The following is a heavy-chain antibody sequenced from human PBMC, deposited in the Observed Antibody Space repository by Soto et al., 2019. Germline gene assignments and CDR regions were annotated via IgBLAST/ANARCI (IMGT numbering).Heavy chain of an antibody. V-gene: IGHV4-31*03. D-gene: IGHD1-1*01. CDR2: IYYSGSA. J-gene: IGHJ4*02. Sequence: QVQLQESGPGLVKPSQTLSLTCTVSGGSISSGSYYWSWIRQHPGKGLEWIGYIYYSGSAYYNPSLKRRVTISVDTSKNQFSLKLSSVTAADTAVYYCARAMNGAPRFDYWGQGTVVTVSS. CDR3: ARAMNGAPRFDY. CDR1: GGSISSGSYY.